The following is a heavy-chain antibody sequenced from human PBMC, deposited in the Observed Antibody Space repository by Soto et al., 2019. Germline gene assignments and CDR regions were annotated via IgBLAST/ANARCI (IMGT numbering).Heavy chain of an antibody. D-gene: IGHD6-19*01. CDR1: AYAFNTYS. V-gene: IGHV1-18*04. J-gene: IGHJ4*01. Sequence: DSVKVSCKSSAYAFNTYSINRVRQAPRQGLEWMGSIFPYPGDTHYAQNLQGRFTMTRDTSTNTAYMELASLQFDDTAVYYCARGGFGSSWRLDYSG. CDR2: IFPYPGDT. CDR3: ARGGFGSSWRLDY.